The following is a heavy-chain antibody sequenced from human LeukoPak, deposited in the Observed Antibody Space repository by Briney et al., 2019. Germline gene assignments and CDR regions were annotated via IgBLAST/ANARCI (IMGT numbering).Heavy chain of an antibody. CDR2: IWYDGSSK. Sequence: GGSLRLSCAASGFIFGGYGMQWVRQAPGKGLEWVALIWYDGSSKDYADSVKGRFTLSRDNSKNTLYLQMNSLTVEDTAVYYCARSQSSSLIDYWGQGTLVTVSS. D-gene: IGHD6-13*01. CDR1: GFIFGGYG. V-gene: IGHV3-33*01. J-gene: IGHJ4*02. CDR3: ARSQSSSLIDY.